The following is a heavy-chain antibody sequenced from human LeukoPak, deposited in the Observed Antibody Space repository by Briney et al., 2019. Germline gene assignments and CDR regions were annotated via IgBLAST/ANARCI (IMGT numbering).Heavy chain of an antibody. CDR2: IYYTGST. J-gene: IGHJ4*02. V-gene: IGHV4-59*01. CDR3: ARETYYDSSGYYDY. D-gene: IGHD3-22*01. Sequence: SETLSLTCTVSGGSISNNYWSWIRQPPGKGLEWIGYIYYTGSTKYNPSLNSRVTISVDTSKGQFSLKLSSVTAADTAVYYCARETYYDSSGYYDYWGQGTLVTVSS. CDR1: GGSISNNY.